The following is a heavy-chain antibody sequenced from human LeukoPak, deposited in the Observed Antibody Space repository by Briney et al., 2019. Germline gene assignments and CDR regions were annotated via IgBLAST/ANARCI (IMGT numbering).Heavy chain of an antibody. CDR2: ISAYNGNT. D-gene: IGHD3-3*01. CDR3: ARGVTIFGVVTNRRLDY. CDR1: GYTFTSYG. V-gene: IGHV1-18*01. J-gene: IGHJ4*02. Sequence: ASVKVSCKASGYTFTSYGISWVRQAPGQGLEWMGWISAYNGNTNYAQKLQGRVTMTTDTSTSTAYMELRSLRSDDTAVYYCARGVTIFGVVTNRRLDYWGQGTLVTVSS.